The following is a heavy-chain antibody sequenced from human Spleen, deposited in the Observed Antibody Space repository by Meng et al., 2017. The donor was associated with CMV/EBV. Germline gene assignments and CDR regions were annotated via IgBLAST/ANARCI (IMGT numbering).Heavy chain of an antibody. CDR1: GYTFTGYY. D-gene: IGHD1/OR15-1a*01. CDR2: INPNSGGT. V-gene: IGHV1-2*02. Sequence: ASVKVSCKASGYTFTGYYMHWVRQAPGQGLEWMGWINPNSGGTNYAQKFQGRVTMTRDTSISTAYMELSRLRSDDTAVYYCTRLGVVRNKGDFQHWGQGTLVTVSS. J-gene: IGHJ1*01. CDR3: TRLGVVRNKGDFQH.